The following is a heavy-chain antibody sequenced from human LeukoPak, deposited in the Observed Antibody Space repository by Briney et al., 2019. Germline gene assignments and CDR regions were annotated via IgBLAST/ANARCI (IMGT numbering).Heavy chain of an antibody. V-gene: IGHV1-46*01. CDR3: ARARYETRIWPKSRYDYYHYMDV. CDR1: GYTFTSYY. Sequence: ASVKVSCKASGYTFTSYYMHWVRQAPGQGLEWMGIINPSGGSTSYAQKFQGRVTITRDTSASTAYMELSSLRSEDMAVYYCARARYETRIWPKSRYDYYHYMDVWGKGTTVTVSS. D-gene: IGHD3-3*01. CDR2: INPSGGST. J-gene: IGHJ6*03.